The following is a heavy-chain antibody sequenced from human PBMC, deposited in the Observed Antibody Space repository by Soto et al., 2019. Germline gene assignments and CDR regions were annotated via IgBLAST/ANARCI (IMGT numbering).Heavy chain of an antibody. Sequence: QLQLQESGPGLVKPSETLSLTCNVSGGSISSSSYYWGWIRQPPGKGLEWIASIYYSGHTYYNPSLKSRVTISEDTSKNQFSLKLSSVTAADTAVYYCAMSLWFGNTPNWFDPWGQGTLVTVSS. CDR3: AMSLWFGNTPNWFDP. D-gene: IGHD3-10*01. J-gene: IGHJ5*02. CDR1: GGSISSSSYY. CDR2: IYYSGHT. V-gene: IGHV4-39*01.